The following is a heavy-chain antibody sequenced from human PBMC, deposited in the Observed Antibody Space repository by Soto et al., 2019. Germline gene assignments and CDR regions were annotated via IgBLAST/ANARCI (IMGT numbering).Heavy chain of an antibody. V-gene: IGHV4-59*01. Sequence: SETLSLTCTVSGGSISSYYWSWIRQPPGKGLEWIGYIYYSGSTNYNPSLKSRVTISVDTSKNQFSLKLSSVTAADTAVYYCARNRIAAPTNWFDPWGQGTLVTVSS. D-gene: IGHD6-6*01. CDR3: ARNRIAAPTNWFDP. J-gene: IGHJ5*02. CDR1: GGSISSYY. CDR2: IYYSGST.